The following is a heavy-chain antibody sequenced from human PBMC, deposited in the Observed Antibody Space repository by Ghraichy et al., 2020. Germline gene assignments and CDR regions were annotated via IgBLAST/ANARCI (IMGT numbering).Heavy chain of an antibody. Sequence: GGSLRLSCAASGFTFSSYAMSWVRQAPGKGLEWVSAISGSGGSTYYADSVKGRFTISRDNSKNTLYLQMNSLRAEDTAVYYCAKDMGSSGWYKEDYFDYWGQGTLVTVSS. CDR2: ISGSGGST. D-gene: IGHD6-19*01. J-gene: IGHJ4*02. CDR3: AKDMGSSGWYKEDYFDY. CDR1: GFTFSSYA. V-gene: IGHV3-23*01.